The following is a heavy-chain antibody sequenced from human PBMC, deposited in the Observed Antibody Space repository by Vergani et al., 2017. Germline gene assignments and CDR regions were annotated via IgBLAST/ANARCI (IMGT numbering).Heavy chain of an antibody. Sequence: QVQLQESGSGLVKPSQTLSLTCAVSGGSISSGGYSWSWIRQPPGKGLEWIGYIYHSGSTYYNPSLKSRVTISVDRSKNQFSLKLSSVTAADTAVYYCARDAHWGFGNPGWFDPWGQGTLVTVSS. CDR2: IYHSGST. CDR3: ARDAHWGFGNPGWFDP. CDR1: GGSISSGGYS. D-gene: IGHD7-27*01. J-gene: IGHJ5*02. V-gene: IGHV4-30-2*01.